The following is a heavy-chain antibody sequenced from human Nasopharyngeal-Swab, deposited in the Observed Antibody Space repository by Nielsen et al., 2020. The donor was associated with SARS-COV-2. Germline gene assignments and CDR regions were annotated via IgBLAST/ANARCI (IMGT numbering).Heavy chain of an antibody. Sequence: GGSLRLSCAASGFSFSDYYMSWIRQAPGKGLEWVSYIHSVSSFTDYADSVKGRFTISRDNAKNTLYLQMNTLRAEDTAVYYCARGRYNPYWGQGTLATVSS. CDR2: IHSVSSFT. CDR1: GFSFSDYY. CDR3: ARGRYNPY. J-gene: IGHJ4*02. V-gene: IGHV3-11*06. D-gene: IGHD1-14*01.